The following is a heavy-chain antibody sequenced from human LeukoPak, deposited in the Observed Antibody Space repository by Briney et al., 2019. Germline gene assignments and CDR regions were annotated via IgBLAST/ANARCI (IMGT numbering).Heavy chain of an antibody. CDR3: ARGGITIFGVVSGAFDI. Sequence: GGSLRLSCAASGFTFSSYEMYWVRQAPGKGLEWVSYISSSGSTIYHADSVEGRFTISRDNAKNSLYLQMNSLRAEDTAAYYCARGGITIFGVVSGAFDIWGQGTMVTVSS. J-gene: IGHJ3*02. CDR2: ISSSGSTI. V-gene: IGHV3-48*03. D-gene: IGHD3-3*01. CDR1: GFTFSSYE.